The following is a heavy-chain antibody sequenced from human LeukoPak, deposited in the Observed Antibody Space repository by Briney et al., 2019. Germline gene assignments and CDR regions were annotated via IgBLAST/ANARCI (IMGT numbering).Heavy chain of an antibody. CDR2: IYFSGST. J-gene: IGHJ4*02. Sequence: PSETLSLTCTVSGGSISSGGYYWGWIRQPPGKGLEWIGSIYFSGSTYYNPSLKSRVTISVDTSKNQFSLKLSSVTAADTAVYYCARGYAGSGWYGWDFDYWGQGTLVTVSS. CDR1: GGSISSGGYY. V-gene: IGHV4-39*01. CDR3: ARGYAGSGWYGWDFDY. D-gene: IGHD6-19*01.